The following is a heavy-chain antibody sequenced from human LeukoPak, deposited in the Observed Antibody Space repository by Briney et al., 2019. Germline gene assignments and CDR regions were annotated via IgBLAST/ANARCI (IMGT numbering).Heavy chain of an antibody. V-gene: IGHV3-64*01. J-gene: IGHJ4*02. CDR3: ARDRLPVSGSCSVGEFDY. Sequence: GGSLRLSCTASGFTFSSYAMHWVRQAPGKGLEYISTTSSDGTGTYYAKSVKVRFSISRDNSKNTVYLQMGSLRADDMAVYYCARDRLPVSGSCSVGEFDYWGQGTLVAVSS. D-gene: IGHD1-26*01. CDR1: GFTFSSYA. CDR2: TSSDGTGT.